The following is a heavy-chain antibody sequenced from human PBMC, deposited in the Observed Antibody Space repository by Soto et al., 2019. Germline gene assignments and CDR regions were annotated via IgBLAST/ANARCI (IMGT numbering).Heavy chain of an antibody. CDR3: AKDLSWGQSDY. V-gene: IGHV3-74*02. J-gene: IGHJ4*02. D-gene: IGHD3-16*01. CDR1: GFTFSSYW. Sequence: DVKLVESGGGLVQPGESLRLSCAASGFTFSSYWMHWFRQDPGMGLVWVATINPDGTTTQYADFVKGRFTVSRDNARTTLLSQMPALRAEDTALSYCAKDLSWGQSDYWGRGTLVTVSS. CDR2: INPDGTTT.